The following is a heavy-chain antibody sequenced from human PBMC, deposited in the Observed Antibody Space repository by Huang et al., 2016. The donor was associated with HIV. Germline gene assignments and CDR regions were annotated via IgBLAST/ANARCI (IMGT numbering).Heavy chain of an antibody. D-gene: IGHD6-13*01. Sequence: QVQLVQSGSELKKPGASVKVSCKASGYTFTSYAMNWVRQAPGQGLEWMGWINPNTGNPTYAQGFTVRFVVSLDTAVSTAYLQISSLKAEDTAVYYCARGLYSSSWAPFDYWGQGTLVTVSS. CDR2: INPNTGNP. V-gene: IGHV7-4-1*02. CDR1: GYTFTSYA. J-gene: IGHJ4*02. CDR3: ARGLYSSSWAPFDY.